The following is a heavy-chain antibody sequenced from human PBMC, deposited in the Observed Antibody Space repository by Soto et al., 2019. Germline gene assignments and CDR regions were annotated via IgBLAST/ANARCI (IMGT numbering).Heavy chain of an antibody. V-gene: IGHV3-64*01. CDR1: GFTLSGYA. J-gene: IGHJ6*03. D-gene: IGHD6-6*01. CDR2: ISSNGVGT. CDR3: ARRARPDFYYMDV. Sequence: GGSQRLSCAASGFTLSGYALDWVRKAPGKGLEYVSGISSNGVGTYYANSVQGRFTISRDNSKNTVYLQMGSLRPEDMAVYYCARRARPDFYYMDVWGKGTTVTVSS.